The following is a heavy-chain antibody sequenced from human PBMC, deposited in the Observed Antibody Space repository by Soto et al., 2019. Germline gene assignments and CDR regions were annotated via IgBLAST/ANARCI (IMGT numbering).Heavy chain of an antibody. CDR1: GYTSTSYA. CDR2: INAGFGTT. D-gene: IGHD3-3*01. J-gene: IGHJ4*02. CDR3: ARALKRGDFWSGYTPYYFDY. Sequence: ASVKVSCKASGYTSTSYAMHWVRQAPGQRLEWMGGINAGFGTTNYAQKFQGRVTITADESTSTAYMELSSLRSEDTAVYYCARALKRGDFWSGYTPYYFDYWGQGTLVTVSS. V-gene: IGHV1-3*01.